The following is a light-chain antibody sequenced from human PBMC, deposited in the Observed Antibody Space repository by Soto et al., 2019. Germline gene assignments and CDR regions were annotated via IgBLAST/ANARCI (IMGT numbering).Light chain of an antibody. V-gene: IGKV1-33*01. CDR2: DAS. Sequence: DIQMTQSPSSLSASVGDRVTITCQASQDITDYLHWYQQKPGKAPRLLIYDASNLETGVPSRFSGSGSGTQFSFTISSLQPEDIATYYCQQSGAIVLSFGGGTKVEIK. CDR1: QDITDY. CDR3: QQSGAIVLS. J-gene: IGKJ4*01.